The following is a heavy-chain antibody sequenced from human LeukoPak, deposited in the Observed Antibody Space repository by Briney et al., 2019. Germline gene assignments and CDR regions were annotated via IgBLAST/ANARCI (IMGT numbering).Heavy chain of an antibody. Sequence: SETLSLTCTVSGGSISSSSYYWGWIRQPPGKGLEWIGSIYYSGSTYYNPSLKSRVTISVDTSKNQFSLKLSSVTAADTAVYYCARTTTDYDFRPGGYYYYMDVWGEGTTVTVSS. CDR3: ARTTTDYDFRPGGYYYYMDV. CDR2: IYYSGST. J-gene: IGHJ6*03. CDR1: GGSISSSSYY. V-gene: IGHV4-39*07. D-gene: IGHD3-3*01.